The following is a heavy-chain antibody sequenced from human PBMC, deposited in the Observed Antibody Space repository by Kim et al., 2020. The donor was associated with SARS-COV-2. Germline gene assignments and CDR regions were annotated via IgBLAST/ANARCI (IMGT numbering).Heavy chain of an antibody. CDR3: AKAPPNLYDSTGYYSYFDY. V-gene: IGHV3-23*01. J-gene: IGHJ4*02. CDR1: GFTFSRYG. CDR2: ISDSGGST. Sequence: GGSLRLSCAASGFTFSRYGMNWVRQAPGKGLEWVSVISDSGGSTDYADSVKGRFTISRDNSKNTMYLQLNSLRAEDTAIYYCAKAPPNLYDSTGYYSYFDYWGQGTLVTVSS. D-gene: IGHD3-22*01.